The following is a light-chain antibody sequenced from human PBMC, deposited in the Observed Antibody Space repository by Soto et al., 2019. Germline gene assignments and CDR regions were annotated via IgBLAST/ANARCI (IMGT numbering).Light chain of an antibody. Sequence: EIVMTQSPGTLSVSPGERVTLSCRASQSVNTNLAWYQQKPGQAPRLLIYDVSTRATGIPARFSGSGSGTELTLTISSLQSEDSAVYYCQQHSNWPLTFGGGTKVEL. CDR3: QQHSNWPLT. CDR1: QSVNTN. CDR2: DVS. V-gene: IGKV3-15*01. J-gene: IGKJ4*01.